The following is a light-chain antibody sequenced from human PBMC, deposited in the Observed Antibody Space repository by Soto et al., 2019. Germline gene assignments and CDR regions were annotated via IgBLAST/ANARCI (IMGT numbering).Light chain of an antibody. CDR2: EGS. Sequence: QSALTQPASVSGSPGQSITISCTGTSSGVGSYNLVSWYQQDPGKAPKPMIYEGSKRPSGVSNRFSGSKSGNTASLTISGLQAEDEADYYCCSYAGSSAYVFGTGTKLTVL. J-gene: IGLJ1*01. V-gene: IGLV2-23*01. CDR1: SSGVGSYNL. CDR3: CSYAGSSAYV.